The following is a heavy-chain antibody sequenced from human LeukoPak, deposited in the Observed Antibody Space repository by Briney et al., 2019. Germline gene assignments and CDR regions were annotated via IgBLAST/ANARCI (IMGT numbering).Heavy chain of an antibody. D-gene: IGHD2-2*01. CDR3: ARDALYCSSTSCYRYWYFDL. Sequence: SETLSLTCTVSGGSISSYYWSWIRQPAGKGLEWIGRIYTSGSTNYNPSLKSRVTMSVDTSKNQFSLKLSSVTAADTAVYYCARDALYCSSTSCYRYWYFDLWGRGTLVTVSS. CDR2: IYTSGST. V-gene: IGHV4-4*07. CDR1: GGSISSYY. J-gene: IGHJ2*01.